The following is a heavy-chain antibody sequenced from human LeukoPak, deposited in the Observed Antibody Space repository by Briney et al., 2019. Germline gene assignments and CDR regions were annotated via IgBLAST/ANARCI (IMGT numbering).Heavy chain of an antibody. D-gene: IGHD3-22*01. V-gene: IGHV4-39*01. CDR1: GGSISSSIYY. CDR3: VNSSGYSRDY. CDR2: IYYSGST. J-gene: IGHJ4*02. Sequence: SETLSLTSTVSGGSISSSIYYWGWIRQPPGKGLEWIGSIYYSGSTYYNPSLKSRVTISVDTSKNQFSLKLSSVTAADTAVYYCVNSSGYSRDYWGQGTLVTVSS.